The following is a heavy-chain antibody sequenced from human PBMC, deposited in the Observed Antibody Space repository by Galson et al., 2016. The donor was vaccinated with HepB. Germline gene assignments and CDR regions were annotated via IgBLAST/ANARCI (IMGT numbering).Heavy chain of an antibody. CDR3: ARAATPIRTRFDP. Sequence: SETLSLTCAVYGGSFSDYCWSWIRQPPGKGLEWIGEINHSGSTNYNPSLKSRVTISVDTSKNQFSLNLSSVTAADTAVYYCARAATPIRTRFDPWGQGTLVTVSS. CDR2: INHSGST. J-gene: IGHJ5*02. D-gene: IGHD2-2*01. CDR1: GGSFSDYC. V-gene: IGHV4-34*01.